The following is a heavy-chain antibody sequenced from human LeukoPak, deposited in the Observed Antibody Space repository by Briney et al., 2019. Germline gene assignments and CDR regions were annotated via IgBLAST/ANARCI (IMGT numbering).Heavy chain of an antibody. V-gene: IGHV3-23*01. Sequence: GGSLRLSCAASGLTFSTYAMSWVRQAPGKGLEWVSAISGRGGSTHYADSVKGRFTISRDNSKNTLYLQMNSLRAEDTAVYYCAKDGYTYPLQIDYWGQGTLVTVSS. CDR1: GLTFSTYA. D-gene: IGHD5-12*01. J-gene: IGHJ4*02. CDR2: ISGRGGST. CDR3: AKDGYTYPLQIDY.